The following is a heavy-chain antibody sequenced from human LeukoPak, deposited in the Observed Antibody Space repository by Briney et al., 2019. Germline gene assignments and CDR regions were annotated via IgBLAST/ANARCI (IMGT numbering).Heavy chain of an antibody. CDR2: ISSNKNI. CDR1: GFTFSPYA. D-gene: IGHD2-2*01. CDR3: GREDCNNVRCYGASDA. Sequence: PGGSLRLSCVGSGFTFSPYAMNWVRQAPGKGLEWVASISSNKNIYYADSVKGRFTIPRDNAKNSLSLQMNSLRGEDTAVYYCGREDCNNVRCYGASDAWGQGTLVTVSS. V-gene: IGHV3-69-1*01. J-gene: IGHJ5*02.